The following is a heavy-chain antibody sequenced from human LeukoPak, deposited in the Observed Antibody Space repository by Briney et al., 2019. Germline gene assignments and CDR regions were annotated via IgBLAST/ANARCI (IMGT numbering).Heavy chain of an antibody. J-gene: IGHJ6*03. D-gene: IGHD1-1*01. CDR1: GGSISSYY. CDR2: IYYSGST. V-gene: IGHV4-59*01. CDR3: ARRGTTYYSYMDV. Sequence: SETLSLTCTVSGGSISSYYWSWIRQPPGKGLEWIGYIYYSGSTNYNPSLKSRVTISVDTSKNQFSLKLSSVTAADTAVYYCARRGTTYYSYMDVWGKGTTVTVSS.